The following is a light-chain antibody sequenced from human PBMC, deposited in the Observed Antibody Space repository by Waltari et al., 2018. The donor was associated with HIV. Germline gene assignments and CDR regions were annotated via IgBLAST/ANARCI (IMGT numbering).Light chain of an antibody. Sequence: EIVMTQSPATLSVSPGERATLSCRASQSVSSNLAWYQQKPGQAPRLLIYGASTRATGIPAMFSGRGSGTEFTLTISSLQSEDFSVYYCQQYKNWPHLTFGGGTKVEIK. CDR3: QQYKNWPHLT. J-gene: IGKJ4*01. V-gene: IGKV3-15*01. CDR1: QSVSSN. CDR2: GAS.